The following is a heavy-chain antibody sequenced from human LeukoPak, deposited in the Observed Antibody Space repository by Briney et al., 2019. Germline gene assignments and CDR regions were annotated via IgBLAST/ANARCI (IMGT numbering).Heavy chain of an antibody. V-gene: IGHV3-53*01. CDR2: IYSGTI. J-gene: IGHJ6*04. CDR3: AELGITMIGGV. D-gene: IGHD3-10*02. CDR1: GFTVSSNS. Sequence: GGSLRLSCTVSGFTVSSNSMSWVRQAPGKGLEWVSFIYSGTIHYSDSVKGRFTISRDNSKNTLYLQMNSLRAEDTAIYYCAELGITMIGGVWGKGTTVTISS.